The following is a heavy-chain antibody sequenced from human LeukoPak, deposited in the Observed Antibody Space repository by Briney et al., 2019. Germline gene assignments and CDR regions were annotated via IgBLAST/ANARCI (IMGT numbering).Heavy chain of an antibody. V-gene: IGHV3-23*01. CDR3: AKEMYRDSNSDPFDV. J-gene: IGHJ3*01. CDR2: ISGSGGNT. Sequence: GGSVRLSCAASGSTFSSYAMGWVRHAPGKGRGWVSAISGSGGNTYYADSVKGRFTISRANSKTPLYLQMNSLRAEDTAVYYCAKEMYRDSNSDPFDVWGEGTMVAVSS. D-gene: IGHD6-6*01. CDR1: GSTFSSYA.